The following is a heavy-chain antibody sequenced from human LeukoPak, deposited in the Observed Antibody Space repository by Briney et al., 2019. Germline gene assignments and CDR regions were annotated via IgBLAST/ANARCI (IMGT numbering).Heavy chain of an antibody. D-gene: IGHD3-22*01. J-gene: IGHJ4*02. CDR1: GFTFSSYA. V-gene: IGHV3-30-3*01. CDR2: IPYDGSNK. CDR3: AKDLRVRDYYDSSGYYYSGLDY. Sequence: PGGSLRLSCAASGFTFSSYAMHWVRQAPGKGLEWVAVIPYDGSNKYYADSVKGRFTISRDNSKNTLYLQMNSQRAEDTAVYYCAKDLRVRDYYDSSGYYYSGLDYWGQGTLVTVSS.